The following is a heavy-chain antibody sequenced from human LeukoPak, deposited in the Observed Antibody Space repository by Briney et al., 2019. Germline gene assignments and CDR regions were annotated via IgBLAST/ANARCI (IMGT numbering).Heavy chain of an antibody. J-gene: IGHJ6*02. D-gene: IGHD3-10*01. CDR1: GGSFSGYY. CDR2: INHSGST. V-gene: IGHV4-34*01. Sequence: SETLSLTCAVYGGSFSGYYWSWIRQPPGKGLEWIGEINHSGSTNCNPSLKSRVTISVDTSKNQFSLKLSSVTAADTAVYYCARYRAAKYYYYGMDVWGQGTTVTVSS. CDR3: ARYRAAKYYYYGMDV.